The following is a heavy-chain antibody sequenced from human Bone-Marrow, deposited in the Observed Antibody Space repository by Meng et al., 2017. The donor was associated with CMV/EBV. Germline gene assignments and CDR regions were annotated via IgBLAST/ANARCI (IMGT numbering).Heavy chain of an antibody. J-gene: IGHJ6*02. CDR1: GGSFSGYY. CDR3: ARARRTTVLRYSSSCKNHYYYGMVV. CDR2: INYSGST. Sequence: SETLSLTCAVYGGSFSGYYWSWIRQPPGKGLEWIGEINYSGSTNYNPSLKSRVTISVDTSKNQFSLKLSSVTAADTAVYYCARARRTTVLRYSSSCKNHYYYGMVVWGQGTTVTVSS. D-gene: IGHD6-13*01. V-gene: IGHV4-34*01.